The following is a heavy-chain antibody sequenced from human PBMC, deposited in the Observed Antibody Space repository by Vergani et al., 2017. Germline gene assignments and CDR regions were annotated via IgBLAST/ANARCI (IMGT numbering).Heavy chain of an antibody. CDR2: ISSSSSYI. CDR1: GFTFSSYS. D-gene: IGHD2-2*02. Sequence: EVQLVESGGGLVKRGGSLRLSCAASGFTFSSYSMHWVRQAPGKGLEWVSSISSSSSYIHYSDSLKGRFTISRDNAKSSLYLQMNSLRAEDTGVYHCVRDRGRCAGGRCYTEAWDYWGQGTPVTVSS. V-gene: IGHV3-21*01. J-gene: IGHJ4*02. CDR3: VRDRGRCAGGRCYTEAWDY.